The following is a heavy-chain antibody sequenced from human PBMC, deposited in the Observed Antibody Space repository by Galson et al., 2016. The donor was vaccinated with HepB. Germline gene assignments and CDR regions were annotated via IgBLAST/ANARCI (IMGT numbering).Heavy chain of an antibody. CDR1: GFTVSNNY. J-gene: IGHJ4*02. CDR3: GRGPIAGVTGDF. D-gene: IGHD1-26*01. CDR2: IYSDGST. Sequence: SLRLSCAASGFTVSNNYMTWVRQAPGKGLGWVSLIYSDGSTRYAGSVKGRFTISRDNSKNTLFLQMNSLRAEDTAMYYCGRGPIAGVTGDFWGQGTLVTVSS. V-gene: IGHV3-53*01.